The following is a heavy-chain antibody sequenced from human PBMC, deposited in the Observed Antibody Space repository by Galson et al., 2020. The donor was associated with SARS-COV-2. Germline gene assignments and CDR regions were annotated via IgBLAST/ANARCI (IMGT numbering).Heavy chain of an antibody. J-gene: IGHJ6*02. D-gene: IGHD2-21*01. CDR2: ISFDGKDK. CDR3: ARDLFEVARANTYYRGMDV. Sequence: GESLKISCTASSGFTFSSYDFHWVRQAPGRGLEWVAHISFDGKDKSYGDSVQGRFAISRDESTRTVFLQMNSLKGDDTAVYYCARDLFEVARANTYYRGMDVWGQGTSVTASS. V-gene: IGHV3-30*09. CDR1: GFTFSSYD.